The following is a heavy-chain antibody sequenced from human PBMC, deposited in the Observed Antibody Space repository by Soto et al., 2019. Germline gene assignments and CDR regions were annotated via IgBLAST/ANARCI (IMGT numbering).Heavy chain of an antibody. Sequence: QLQLQESGSGLVKPSQTLPLTCAVSGGSISSGGYSWSWIRQPPGKGLEWIGYIYHSGSTYYNPSLKSRVTISVDRSKNQFSLKLSSVTAANTAVYYCARGLTGTTSYFDYWGQGTLVTVSS. CDR2: IYHSGST. D-gene: IGHD1-7*01. CDR3: ARGLTGTTSYFDY. V-gene: IGHV4-30-2*01. CDR1: GGSISSGGYS. J-gene: IGHJ4*02.